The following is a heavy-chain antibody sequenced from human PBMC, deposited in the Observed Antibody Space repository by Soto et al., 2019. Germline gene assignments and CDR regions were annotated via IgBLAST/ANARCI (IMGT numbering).Heavy chain of an antibody. J-gene: IGHJ6*02. Sequence: QVQLVESGGGLVKPGGSLRLSCAASGFTFSDYYMSWIRQAPGKGLEWVAYISSSSSYTNYADSVKGRFTISRDNAKNSLYLQMNSLRAEDTAVYYCARGPFYGDDVENGMDVWGQGTTVTVSS. V-gene: IGHV3-11*05. CDR3: ARGPFYGDDVENGMDV. D-gene: IGHD4-17*01. CDR1: GFTFSDYY. CDR2: ISSSSSYT.